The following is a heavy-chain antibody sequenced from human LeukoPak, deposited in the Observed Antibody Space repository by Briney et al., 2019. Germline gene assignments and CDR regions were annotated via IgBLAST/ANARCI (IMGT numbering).Heavy chain of an antibody. V-gene: IGHV4-34*01. J-gene: IGHJ4*02. CDR2: INHSGSA. D-gene: IGHD3-22*01. CDR1: GGSFSGYY. CDR3: ARGQALYSDASGYYAGGFYYFDK. Sequence: SETLSLTCAVYGGSFSGYYWSWIRQTAGKGLEWFGEINHSGSAKYNPSLKSRVSISVTLFKNQFSLDLSSVTAADTAVYYCARGQALYSDASGYYAGGFYYFDKWCQGTLVTVSS.